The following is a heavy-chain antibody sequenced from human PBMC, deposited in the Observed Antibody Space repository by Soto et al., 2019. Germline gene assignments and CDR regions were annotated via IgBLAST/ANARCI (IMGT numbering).Heavy chain of an antibody. D-gene: IGHD5-12*01. CDR2: ISGSGGST. V-gene: IGHV3-23*01. Sequence: GGSLRLSCAASGFTFSSYAMSWVRQAPGKGLEWVSTISGSGGSTYYADSVKGRFTISRDNSKNTLYLQMTSLRAEDTAVYYCAKRELQDIVAPFDYWGQGTLVTVSS. CDR1: GFTFSSYA. CDR3: AKRELQDIVAPFDY. J-gene: IGHJ4*02.